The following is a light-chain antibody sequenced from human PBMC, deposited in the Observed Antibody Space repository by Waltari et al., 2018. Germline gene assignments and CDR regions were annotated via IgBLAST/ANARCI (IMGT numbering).Light chain of an antibody. V-gene: IGKV3-20*01. CDR3: QQFGGSPPYT. J-gene: IGKJ2*01. CDR1: QSVTGSS. CDR2: GAS. Sequence: EIVLTQSPGTLSLSPGERATLSCRASQSVTGSSLAWYQQKPGQALRLLIYGASSRATGVPDRFGGSGSGTDFTLTISRLEPEDFAMYYCQQFGGSPPYTFGQGTKVEMK.